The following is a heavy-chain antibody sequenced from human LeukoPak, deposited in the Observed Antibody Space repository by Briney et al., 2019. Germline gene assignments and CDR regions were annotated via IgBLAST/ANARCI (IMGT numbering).Heavy chain of an antibody. CDR1: GFTFTSSA. V-gene: IGHV1-58*01. Sequence: GASVKVSCKASGFTFTSSAVQWVRQARGQRLEWIGWIVVGSGNTNYAQKFQERVTITRDMSTSTAYMELSSLRSEDTAVYYCGATGHYGDPGALDYWGQGTLVTVSS. J-gene: IGHJ4*02. CDR3: GATGHYGDPGALDY. D-gene: IGHD4-17*01. CDR2: IVVGSGNT.